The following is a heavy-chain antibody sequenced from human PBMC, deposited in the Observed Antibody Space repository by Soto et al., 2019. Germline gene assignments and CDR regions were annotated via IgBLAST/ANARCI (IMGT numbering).Heavy chain of an antibody. D-gene: IGHD1-26*01. J-gene: IGHJ6*02. V-gene: IGHV3-33*01. CDR1: GFTFSGYD. CDR2: IWYDGSNK. Sequence: VESLRLSWAASGFTFSGYDMHWVRQAPGKGLEWVAVIWYDGSNKYYADSVKGRFTISRDNSKNTLYLQMNSLRAEDTAVYYCARDLYIMGATTDYYYGMDVWGQGTTVTVSS. CDR3: ARDLYIMGATTDYYYGMDV.